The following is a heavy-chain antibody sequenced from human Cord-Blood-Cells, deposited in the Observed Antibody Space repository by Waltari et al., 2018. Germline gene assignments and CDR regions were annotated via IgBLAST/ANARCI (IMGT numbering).Heavy chain of an antibody. V-gene: IGHV4-34*01. CDR3: ARSDSFYYFDY. CDR1: GGSFSVYY. D-gene: IGHD3-3*01. J-gene: IGHJ4*02. CDR2: INHSGST. Sequence: QVQLQQWGAGLLKPSETLSLTCAVYGGSFSVYYWSWIRQPPGKGLEWIGEINHSGSTNYNPSLKSRVTISVDTSKNQFSLKLSSVTAADTAVYYCARSDSFYYFDYWGQGTLVTVSS.